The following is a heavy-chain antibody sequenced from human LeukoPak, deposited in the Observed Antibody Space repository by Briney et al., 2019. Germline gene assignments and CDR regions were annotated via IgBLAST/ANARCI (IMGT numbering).Heavy chain of an antibody. J-gene: IGHJ4*02. CDR1: GFTCNSYG. CDR3: ARDIGSVGATLDC. CDR2: IWNDGSKT. V-gene: IGHV3-33*01. D-gene: IGHD1-26*01. Sequence: GVSLRLSCDVSGFTCNSYGMHCVPQAPGKGLEGVALIWNDGSKTYYADSVKGRFTISRDDSKNTLDLKMNSLGAEDMALYYCARDIGSVGATLDCWGQGTLVTVSS.